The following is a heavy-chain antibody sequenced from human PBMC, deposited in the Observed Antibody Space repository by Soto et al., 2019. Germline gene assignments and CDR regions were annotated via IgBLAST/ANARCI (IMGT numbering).Heavy chain of an antibody. CDR3: ISRTVTTFNAFDI. CDR2: IYYSETT. Sequence: QLQLQESGPGLVKPSETLSLTCTVSGGSISSINYYWGWIRQPPGKGLEWIGSIYYSETTYYNPSLKSRVTISLDTSKNQFSLKLTSVTAADTALYYCISRTVTTFNAFDIWGQGTMVTVSS. CDR1: GGSISSINYY. V-gene: IGHV4-39*01. J-gene: IGHJ3*02. D-gene: IGHD4-17*01.